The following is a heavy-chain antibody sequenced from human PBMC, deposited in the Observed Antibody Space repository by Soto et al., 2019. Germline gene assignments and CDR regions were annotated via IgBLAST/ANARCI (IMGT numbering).Heavy chain of an antibody. CDR1: GGTFSSYT. D-gene: IGHD2-2*01. J-gene: IGHJ6*02. Sequence: QVQLVQSGAEVKKPGSSVKVSCKASGGTFSSYTISWVRQAPGQGLEWMGRIIPILGIANYAQKFQGRVTITADKSTSTAYMELSSLRSEDRAVYYCARGVVPAAGGHYYYYYGMDVWGQGTTVTVSS. CDR3: ARGVVPAAGGHYYYYYGMDV. V-gene: IGHV1-69*02. CDR2: IIPILGIA.